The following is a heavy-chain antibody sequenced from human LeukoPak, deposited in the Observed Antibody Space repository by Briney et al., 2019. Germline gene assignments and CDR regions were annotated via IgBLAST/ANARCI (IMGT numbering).Heavy chain of an antibody. J-gene: IGHJ5*02. Sequence: PSETLSLTCAVYGGSFSGYYWSWIRQTPGKGLEWIGEINNSGSTNYNPSLKSRVAISVDTSKNQFSLKLSSVTAADTAVYYCARGRLLSSPWGQGTLVTVSS. CDR1: GGSFSGYY. V-gene: IGHV4-34*01. CDR3: ARGRLLSSP. CDR2: INNSGST. D-gene: IGHD1-26*01.